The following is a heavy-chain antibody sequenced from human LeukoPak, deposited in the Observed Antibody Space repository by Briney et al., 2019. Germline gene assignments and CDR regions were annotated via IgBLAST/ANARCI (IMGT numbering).Heavy chain of an antibody. V-gene: IGHV3-21*05. CDR3: ARATRNGYDY. D-gene: IGHD5-24*01. Sequence: GGSLRLSCAASGFTFSSYAMHWVRQAPGKGLEWVSYIGHRSVDIHYADSVKGRFTVSRDNARKFLYLQMNSLSADDTGVYCCARATRNGYDYWGRGTLVIVSS. J-gene: IGHJ4*02. CDR2: IGHRSVDI. CDR1: GFTFSSYA.